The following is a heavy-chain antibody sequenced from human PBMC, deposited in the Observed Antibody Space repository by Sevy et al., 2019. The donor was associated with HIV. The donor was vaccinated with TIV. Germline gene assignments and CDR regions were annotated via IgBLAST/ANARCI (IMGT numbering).Heavy chain of an antibody. D-gene: IGHD3-22*01. V-gene: IGHV3-23*01. Sequence: GGSLRLSCAASGITFNNYAMNWVRQAPGKGLDWVSTIFGGGGTTYYADSVKGRFTISRDNSKNTLYLQMNSLRTEDTALYYCAWGRFDSSGSFDAFDMWGQGTMVTVSS. CDR3: AWGRFDSSGSFDAFDM. CDR1: GITFNNYA. CDR2: IFGGGGTT. J-gene: IGHJ3*02.